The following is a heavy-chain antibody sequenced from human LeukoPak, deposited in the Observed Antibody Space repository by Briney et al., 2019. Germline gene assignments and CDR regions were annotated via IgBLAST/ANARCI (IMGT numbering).Heavy chain of an antibody. CDR1: GYTFISYD. CDR3: ARGSDDFWSGQNWFDP. V-gene: IGHV1-8*01. J-gene: IGHJ5*02. D-gene: IGHD3-3*01. CDR2: MNPNSGNT. Sequence: GASVKVSCKASGYTFISYDINWVRQATGQGLEWIGWMNPNSGNTGYAQKFQGRVTMTRKTSISTAYMELSSLRSEDTAVYYCARGSDDFWSGQNWFDPWGQGTLVTVSS.